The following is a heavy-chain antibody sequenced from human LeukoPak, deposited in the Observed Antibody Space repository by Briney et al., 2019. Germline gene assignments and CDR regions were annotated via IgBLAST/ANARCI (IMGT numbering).Heavy chain of an antibody. CDR1: GFTFSSYA. V-gene: IGHV3-74*01. CDR3: ARRDYFDD. Sequence: GGSLRLSCAASGFTFSSYAMSWVRQAPGKGLVWVARIKYDGSYTNYADSVKGRFAISRDNAKNTLYLQLNSLRAEDTAVYYCARRDYFDDWGQGTLVTVPS. CDR2: IKYDGSYT. J-gene: IGHJ4*02.